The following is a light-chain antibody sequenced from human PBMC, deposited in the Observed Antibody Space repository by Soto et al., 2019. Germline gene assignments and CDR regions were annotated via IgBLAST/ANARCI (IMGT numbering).Light chain of an antibody. J-gene: IGKJ4*01. CDR3: QQRSNWPRGLT. V-gene: IGKV3-11*01. CDR1: QSVSNDF. Sequence: EIVLTQSPGILSLSPGERATLSCRASQSVSNDFLAWYQQKPGQAPRLLIYDASNRATGIPARFSGSGSGTDFTLTISSLEAEDFAFYYCQQRSNWPRGLTFGGGTKVEIK. CDR2: DAS.